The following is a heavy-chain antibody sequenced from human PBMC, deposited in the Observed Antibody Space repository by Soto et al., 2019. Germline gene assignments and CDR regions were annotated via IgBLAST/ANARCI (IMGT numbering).Heavy chain of an antibody. CDR1: GYTFTSYY. D-gene: IGHD3-16*01. CDR2: INPSGGST. V-gene: IGHV1-46*01. CDR3: ARDIAGDRPGYYYYGMDV. J-gene: IGHJ6*02. Sequence: WASVKVSCKASGYTFTSYYMHWVRQAPGQGLEWMGIINPSGGSTSYAQKFQGRVTMTRDTSTSTVYMELSSLRSEDTAVYYCARDIAGDRPGYYYYGMDVWGQGTTVTVSS.